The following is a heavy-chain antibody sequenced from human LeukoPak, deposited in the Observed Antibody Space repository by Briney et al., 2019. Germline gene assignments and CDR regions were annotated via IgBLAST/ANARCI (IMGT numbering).Heavy chain of an antibody. CDR3: ARVGRDYMDV. V-gene: IGHV1-69*05. CDR2: IIPIFGTA. J-gene: IGHJ6*03. Sequence: SVKVSCKASGGTFSSYAISWVRQAPGQGLEWMGRIIPIFGTANYAQKFQGRVTITTDESTSTAYMELRSLRSDDTAVYYCARVGRDYMDVWGKGTTVTVSS. CDR1: GGTFSSYA.